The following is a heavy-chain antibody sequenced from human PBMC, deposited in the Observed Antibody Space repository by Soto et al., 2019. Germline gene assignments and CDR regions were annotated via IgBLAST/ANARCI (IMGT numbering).Heavy chain of an antibody. D-gene: IGHD3-22*01. J-gene: IGHJ3*02. V-gene: IGHV1-18*01. CDR3: ARSLLLGVITVSAFAFDI. CDR1: GYTFTSYG. CDR2: ISAYNGNT. Sequence: ASVKVSCKASGYTFTSYGISWVRQAPGQGLEWMGWISAYNGNTNYAQKLQGRVTMTTDTSTSTAYMELRSLRSDDTAVYYCARSLLLGVITVSAFAFDIWGQGTMVTVSS.